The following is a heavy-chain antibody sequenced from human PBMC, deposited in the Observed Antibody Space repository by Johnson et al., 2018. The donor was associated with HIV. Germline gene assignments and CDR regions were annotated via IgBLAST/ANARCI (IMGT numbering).Heavy chain of an antibody. Sequence: VLLVESGGGVVQPGRSLRLSCAASGFTFSSSWMHWVCQAPGKGLEYVSAISSNGGSTYYANSVKGRFTISRDNSKNTLYLQMNSLRVEDTAVYYCARGYGMVWGQGTMVAFSS. V-gene: IGHV3-64*01. D-gene: IGHD1-1*01. CDR3: ARGYGMV. CDR1: GFTFSSSW. CDR2: ISSNGGST. J-gene: IGHJ3*01.